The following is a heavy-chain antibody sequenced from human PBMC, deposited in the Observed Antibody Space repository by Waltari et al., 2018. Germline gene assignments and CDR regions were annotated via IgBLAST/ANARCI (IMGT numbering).Heavy chain of an antibody. V-gene: IGHV1-24*01. J-gene: IGHJ6*02. CDR2: FDPEDGET. CDR3: ATDLARPRFAYYYYGMDV. CDR1: GYTLTELS. D-gene: IGHD3-10*02. Sequence: QVQLVQSGAEVKKPGASVKVSCKVSGYTLTELSMPWVRPAPGTGLEWMGGFDPEDGETIYAQKCQGRVTMTEDTSTDTAYMELSSLRSEDTAVYYCATDLARPRFAYYYYGMDVWGQGTTVTVSS.